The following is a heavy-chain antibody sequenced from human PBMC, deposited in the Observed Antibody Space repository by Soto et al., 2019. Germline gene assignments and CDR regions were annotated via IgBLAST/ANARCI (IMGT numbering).Heavy chain of an antibody. CDR2: FDPEGSDT. J-gene: IGHJ4*02. V-gene: IGHV1-24*01. CDR1: GYTLSELA. CDR3: ATMGFCGPGCYSFDY. D-gene: IGHD2-21*02. Sequence: PSVKVSCKVSGYTLSELAIHLVRQAPGKGFEWMGGFDPEGSDTIYAQKFQGRVTMTSDTSTETAYMELESLTSEDTAFYYCATMGFCGPGCYSFDYWGQGTLVTVSS.